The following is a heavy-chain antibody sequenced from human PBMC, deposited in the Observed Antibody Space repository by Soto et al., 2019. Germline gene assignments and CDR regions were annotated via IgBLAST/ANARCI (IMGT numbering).Heavy chain of an antibody. D-gene: IGHD3-22*01. V-gene: IGHV1-69*01. J-gene: IGHJ6*02. Sequence: QVQLVQSGAEVKKPGSSVKVSCKASGGTFSSYAISWVRQAPGQGLEWMGGIIPIFGTANYAQKFQGRVTITADESTSTGYMELSRLRSEDTAVYYCARARYYYDSSGYYLGDYYYYGMDVWGQGTTVTVS. CDR1: GGTFSSYA. CDR2: IIPIFGTA. CDR3: ARARYYYDSSGYYLGDYYYYGMDV.